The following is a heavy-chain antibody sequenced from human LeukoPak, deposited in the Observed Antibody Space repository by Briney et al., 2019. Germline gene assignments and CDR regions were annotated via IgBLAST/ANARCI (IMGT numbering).Heavy chain of an antibody. CDR2: LSGSGDNT. Sequence: GGSLRLSCAASGFTFFYYGMTWVRQAQGKGLEGVSTLSGSGDNTYYADSVKGRFTISRDNSKSTLYLEMNSLRAEDTAIYYCAIDIIEGWDFDSWGQGTLVTVSS. J-gene: IGHJ4*02. CDR1: GFTFFYYG. D-gene: IGHD2/OR15-2a*01. CDR3: AIDIIEGWDFDS. V-gene: IGHV3-23*01.